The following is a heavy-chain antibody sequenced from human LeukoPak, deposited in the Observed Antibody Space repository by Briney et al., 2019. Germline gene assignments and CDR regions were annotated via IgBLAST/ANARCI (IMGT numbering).Heavy chain of an antibody. Sequence: ASVKVSCKASGYTFSDYYMHWVRQAPGQGLEWMGWINPNSGGTKYAQKFQGRVTMTRDTSISTVYMELSRLRSDDTAVYYCAKGYSSSWYGEPYYYYYMDVWGKGTTVTVSS. J-gene: IGHJ6*03. CDR3: AKGYSSSWYGEPYYYYYMDV. CDR2: INPNSGGT. V-gene: IGHV1-2*02. CDR1: GYTFSDYY. D-gene: IGHD6-13*01.